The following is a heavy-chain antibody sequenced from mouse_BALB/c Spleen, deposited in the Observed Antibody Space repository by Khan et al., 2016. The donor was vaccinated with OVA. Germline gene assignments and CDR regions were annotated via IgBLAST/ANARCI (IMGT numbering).Heavy chain of an antibody. V-gene: IGHV5-9*03. CDR3: ARSNYGAFAY. CDR1: GFTISSFT. CDR2: ISSGGDNT. J-gene: IGHJ3*01. D-gene: IGHD1-1*02. Sequence: VESGGGLVKPGGSLKLSCAASGFTISSFTMSWVRQTPEKRLEWVATISSGGDNTYYPDSVKGRFTIPRDNAKNNLYLQMSSLRSEVTALHYCARSNYGAFAYWGQGTLVTVSA.